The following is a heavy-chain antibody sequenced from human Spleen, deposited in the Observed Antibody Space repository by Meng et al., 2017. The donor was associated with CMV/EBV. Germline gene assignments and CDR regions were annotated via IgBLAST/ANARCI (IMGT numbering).Heavy chain of an antibody. CDR3: ARYSSSWYNYYYGMDV. Sequence: GSLRLSCSVSGDSFISNDYFWGWIRQAPGKGLEWIGTIFYSGTTHYNPSLKSRVTISINTSERQFSLKLSSVTAADTAVYYCARYSSSWYNYYYGMDVWGQGTTVTVSS. V-gene: IGHV4-39*07. D-gene: IGHD6-13*01. CDR1: GDSFISNDYF. CDR2: IFYSGTT. J-gene: IGHJ6*02.